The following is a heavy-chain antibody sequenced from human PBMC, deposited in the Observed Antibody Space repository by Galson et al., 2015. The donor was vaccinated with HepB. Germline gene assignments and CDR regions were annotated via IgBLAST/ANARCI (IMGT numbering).Heavy chain of an antibody. D-gene: IGHD2-15*01. Sequence: SVKVSCKASGGTFTSYAMNWVRQAPGQGLEWMGWINTNTGNPTYAQGFTGRFVFSLDTSVSTAYLQISSLKAEDTAVYYCARVTCSGGSCYNWFDPWGQGTLVTVSS. J-gene: IGHJ5*02. CDR1: GGTFTSYA. V-gene: IGHV7-4-1*02. CDR3: ARVTCSGGSCYNWFDP. CDR2: INTNTGNP.